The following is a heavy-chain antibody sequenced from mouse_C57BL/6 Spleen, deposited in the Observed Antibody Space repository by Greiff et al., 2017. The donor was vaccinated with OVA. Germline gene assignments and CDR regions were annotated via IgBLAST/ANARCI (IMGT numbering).Heavy chain of an antibody. CDR2: IDPETGGT. CDR3: TRWTAQDFDD. D-gene: IGHD3-2*02. V-gene: IGHV1-15*01. Sequence: QVQLQQSGAELVRPGASVTLSCKASGYTFTDYEMHWVKQTPVHGLEWIGAIDPETGGTAYNQKFKGKAILTADKSSSTAYMELRSLTSEEPAVYYCTRWTAQDFDDWGQGTTLTVSS. J-gene: IGHJ2*01. CDR1: GYTFTDYE.